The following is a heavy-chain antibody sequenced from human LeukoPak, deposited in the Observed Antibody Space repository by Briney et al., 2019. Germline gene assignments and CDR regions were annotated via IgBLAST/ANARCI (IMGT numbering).Heavy chain of an antibody. Sequence: PGGSLRLSCAASGFTFSSSAMTWVRQAPGRGLEWVSGIGYSGVSTYYADSVKGRFTISRDNSKNTLYLQMNGLRAEDTALYYCARGPADIPAGGKYYYYGLDVWGQGTTVTVSS. V-gene: IGHV3-23*01. CDR2: IGYSGVST. J-gene: IGHJ6*02. CDR3: ARGPADIPAGGKYYYYGLDV. D-gene: IGHD6-13*01. CDR1: GFTFSSSA.